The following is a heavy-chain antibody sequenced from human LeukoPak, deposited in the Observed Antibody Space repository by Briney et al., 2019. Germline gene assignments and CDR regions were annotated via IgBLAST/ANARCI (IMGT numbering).Heavy chain of an antibody. CDR1: GFTFSSYS. CDR2: ISSSSSTI. Sequence: PGGSLRLSCAASGFTFSSYSMNWVRQAPGKGLEWVSYISSSSSTIYYADSVKGRFTISRDNAKNSLYLQMNSLRAEDTAVYYCARLLPGDGLAFDIWGQGTMVTVSS. CDR3: ARLLPGDGLAFDI. J-gene: IGHJ3*02. D-gene: IGHD2-21*02. V-gene: IGHV3-48*01.